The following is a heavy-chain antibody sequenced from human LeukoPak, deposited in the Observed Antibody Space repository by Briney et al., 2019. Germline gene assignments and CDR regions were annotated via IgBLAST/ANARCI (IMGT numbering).Heavy chain of an antibody. Sequence: ASVKVSCKASGYTFTSYAMRWVRQAPGQRLEWMGWINAGNGNTKYSQEFQGRVTITRDTSASTAYMELSSLRSEDMAVYYCARDYYDSSGYSPFGYWGQGTLVTVSS. CDR3: ARDYYDSSGYSPFGY. D-gene: IGHD3-22*01. CDR1: GYTFTSYA. CDR2: INAGNGNT. J-gene: IGHJ4*02. V-gene: IGHV1-3*03.